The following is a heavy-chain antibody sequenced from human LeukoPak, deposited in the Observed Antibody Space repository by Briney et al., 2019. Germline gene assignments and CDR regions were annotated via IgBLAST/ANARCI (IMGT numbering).Heavy chain of an antibody. D-gene: IGHD4-17*01. J-gene: IGHJ6*03. CDR3: AKRRHDYGDYYYMDV. V-gene: IGHV3-23*01. Sequence: PGGSLRLSCAGSGFTFNTYAMSWVRQAPGKGLEWVSGITGTGGNTYYADSVKGRFTISRVNSKNTLYLQMNSLRADDTAVYYCAKRRHDYGDYYYMDVWGKGTTVTVS. CDR2: ITGTGGNT. CDR1: GFTFNTYA.